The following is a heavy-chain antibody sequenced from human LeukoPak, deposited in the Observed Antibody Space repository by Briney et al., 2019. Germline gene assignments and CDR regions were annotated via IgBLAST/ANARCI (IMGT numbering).Heavy chain of an antibody. CDR3: AKPHSSYCSSTSCYVVYYYYYMDV. CDR1: GFTFSSYG. D-gene: IGHD2-2*01. CDR2: IRYDGSNK. J-gene: IGHJ6*03. V-gene: IGHV3-30*02. Sequence: GGSLRLSCAASGFTFSSYGMHWVRQAPGKGLEWVAFIRYDGSNKYYADSVKGRFTISRDNSKNTLYLQMNSLRAEDTAVYYCAKPHSSYCSSTSCYVVYYYYYMDVWGKGTTVTISS.